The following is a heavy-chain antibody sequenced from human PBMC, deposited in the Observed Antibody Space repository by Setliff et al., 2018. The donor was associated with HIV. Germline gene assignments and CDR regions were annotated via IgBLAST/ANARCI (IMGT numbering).Heavy chain of an antibody. V-gene: IGHV1-8*03. J-gene: IGHJ4*02. Sequence: ASVKVSCKASGYTFTSYDINWVRQATGQGLEWMAWMNPNSGNTGYTQKFQGRVTITRNTSVGTAYMELSSLRSEDTAVYYCARAAPRAGAAPLAYDYWGQGTLVTVSS. D-gene: IGHD1-26*01. CDR3: ARAAPRAGAAPLAYDY. CDR2: MNPNSGNT. CDR1: GYTFTSYD.